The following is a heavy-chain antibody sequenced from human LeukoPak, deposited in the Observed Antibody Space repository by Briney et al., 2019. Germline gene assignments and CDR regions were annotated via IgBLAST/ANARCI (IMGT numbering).Heavy chain of an antibody. Sequence: GGSLRLSCAASGFTFSSHWMNWVRQAPGKGLEWVANIKQDGSGKYYVDSVKGRFTISRDNAKSSLYLQMNSLRAEDTAVYYCARGVPSSYYFDYWGQGTLVTVSS. CDR1: GFTFSSHW. CDR3: ARGVPSSYYFDY. V-gene: IGHV3-7*01. J-gene: IGHJ4*02. CDR2: IKQDGSGK.